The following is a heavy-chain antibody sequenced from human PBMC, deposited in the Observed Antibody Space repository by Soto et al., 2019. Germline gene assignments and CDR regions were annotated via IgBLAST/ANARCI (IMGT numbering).Heavy chain of an antibody. CDR1: GYTFTNFG. CDR2: ISAYKGNT. J-gene: IGHJ4*02. CDR3: ARGRTPIDY. V-gene: IGHV1-18*01. D-gene: IGHD2-15*01. Sequence: QVQLVQSGAEVKKPGASVKVSCKASGYTFTNFGISWVRQAPGQGLEWMGWISAYKGNTNYAQNFQGRLTITTDTSTGTAYMALRSLRSDDTAVYYCARGRTPIDYWGPATLVTVSS.